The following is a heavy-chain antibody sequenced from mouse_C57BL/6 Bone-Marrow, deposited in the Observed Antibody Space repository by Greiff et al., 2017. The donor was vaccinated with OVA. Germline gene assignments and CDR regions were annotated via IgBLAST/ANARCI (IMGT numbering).Heavy chain of an antibody. CDR1: GYTFTDYY. V-gene: IGHV1-26*01. CDR2: INPNNGGT. CDR3: ARDYYGSFFEY. Sequence: VQLQQSGPELVKPGASVKISCKASGYTFTDYYMNWVKQSHGKSLEWIGDINPNNGGTSYNQKFKGKATLTVDKSSSTAYMELRSLTSEDSAADYCARDYYGSFFEYWGQGTTLTVSS. D-gene: IGHD1-1*02. J-gene: IGHJ2*01.